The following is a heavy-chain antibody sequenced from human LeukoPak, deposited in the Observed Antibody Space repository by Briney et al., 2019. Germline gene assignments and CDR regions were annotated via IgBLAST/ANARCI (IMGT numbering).Heavy chain of an antibody. CDR2: IYYSGST. V-gene: IGHV4-39*07. Sequence: SEILSLTCTVSGGSISSSSYYWGWIRQPPGKGLEWIGSIYYSGSTYYNPSLKSRVTISVDTSKNQFSLKLSSVTAADTAVYYCARDLSYDYVWGSYRYAFDIWGQGTMVTVSS. CDR3: ARDLSYDYVWGSYRYAFDI. CDR1: GGSISSSSYY. D-gene: IGHD3-16*02. J-gene: IGHJ3*02.